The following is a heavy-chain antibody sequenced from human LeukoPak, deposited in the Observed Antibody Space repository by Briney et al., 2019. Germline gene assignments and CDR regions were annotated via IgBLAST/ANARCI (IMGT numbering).Heavy chain of an antibody. Sequence: GGSLRLSCAASGFTFSSYWMNWVRQVPGKGLVWVSRIVSDGSNTNYADSVKGRFTISRDNAKNTLYLQMNSPRVEDTAVYYCARGRPHGNDYWGQGTLVTVSS. V-gene: IGHV3-74*01. J-gene: IGHJ4*02. D-gene: IGHD4-23*01. CDR1: GFTFSSYW. CDR2: IVSDGSNT. CDR3: ARGRPHGNDY.